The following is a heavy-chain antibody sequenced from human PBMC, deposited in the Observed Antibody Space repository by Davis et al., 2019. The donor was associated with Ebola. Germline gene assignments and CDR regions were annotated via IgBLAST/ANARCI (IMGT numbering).Heavy chain of an antibody. D-gene: IGHD3-10*01. CDR3: AKIGGSGSPYFDY. V-gene: IGHV3-23*01. CDR1: GFTFSNYA. J-gene: IGHJ4*02. Sequence: GGSLRLSCAASGFTFSNYAMSWVRQAPGKGLEWVSTISGSGGSTYYADSVKGRFTISRDNSKNTLYLQMNSLRAEDTAVYYCAKIGGSGSPYFDYWGQGTLVTVSS. CDR2: ISGSGGST.